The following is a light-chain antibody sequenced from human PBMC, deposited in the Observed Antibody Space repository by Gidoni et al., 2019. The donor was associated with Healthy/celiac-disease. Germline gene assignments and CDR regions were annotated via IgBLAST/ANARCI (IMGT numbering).Light chain of an antibody. J-gene: IGLJ3*02. CDR2: EDN. CDR3: QSYDSSNHSV. V-gene: IGLV6-57*01. Sequence: NFMLTPPHSVSESPGKTVSISCTRSSGSIASNYVQWYQQRPGSSPTTVIYEDNQSPSGVPDRFSGSIDSSSNSASLTISGLKTEDEADYYCQSYDSSNHSVFGGGTKLTVL. CDR1: SGSIASNY.